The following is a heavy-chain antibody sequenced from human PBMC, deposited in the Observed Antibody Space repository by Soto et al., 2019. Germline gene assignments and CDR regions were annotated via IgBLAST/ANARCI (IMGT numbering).Heavy chain of an antibody. V-gene: IGHV1-3*01. CDR2: INAGNGNT. CDR1: GYTFTSYA. J-gene: IGHJ5*02. D-gene: IGHD3-3*01. Sequence: GASVKVSCKASGYTFTSYAMLWVRQAPGQRLEWMGWINAGNGNTKYSQKFQGRVTITRDTSASTAYMELGSLSSEDTAVYYCARETPGPYYDFWRGYANNWFDHWGQGTLVTVSS. CDR3: ARETPGPYYDFWRGYANNWFDH.